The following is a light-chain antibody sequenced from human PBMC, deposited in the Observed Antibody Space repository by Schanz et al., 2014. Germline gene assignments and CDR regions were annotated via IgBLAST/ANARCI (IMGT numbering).Light chain of an antibody. J-gene: IGLJ2*01. Sequence: QSALAQPASVSGSPGQSITISCTGTSSDVGNYRLVSWYQQHPGKAPKLIISEDTERPSGVSHRFSGSGSGNTASLTISGLQAEDEADYYCSSYAGSNTLVFGGGTKLTVL. CDR2: EDT. V-gene: IGLV2-14*02. CDR1: SSDVGNYRL. CDR3: SSYAGSNTLV.